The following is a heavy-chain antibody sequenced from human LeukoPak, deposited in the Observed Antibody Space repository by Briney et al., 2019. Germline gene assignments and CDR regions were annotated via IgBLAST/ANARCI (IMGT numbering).Heavy chain of an antibody. CDR3: ARIAAAGTHPFDY. CDR2: IIPIFGTA. J-gene: IGHJ4*02. D-gene: IGHD6-13*01. Sequence: SVKVSCKASGGTFSSYAISWVRQAPGQGLEWMGGIIPIFGTANYAQKFQGRVTITADESTSTAYMELSSLRSEDTAVYYYARIAAAGTHPFDYWGQGTLVTVSS. V-gene: IGHV1-69*13. CDR1: GGTFSSYA.